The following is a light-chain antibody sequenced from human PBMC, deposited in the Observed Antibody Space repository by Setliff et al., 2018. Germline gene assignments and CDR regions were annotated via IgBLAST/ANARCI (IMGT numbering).Light chain of an antibody. CDR3: QSYDSSLSGYV. Sequence: QSALAQPPSVSGAPGQRVTISCTGSSSNIGAGYDVHWYQQLPGTAPKLLIYGDSNRPSGVPDRFSGSKSGTSAPLAITGLQAGDEADYYCQSYDSSLSGYVFGTGTKGTVL. CDR2: GDS. J-gene: IGLJ1*01. CDR1: SSNIGAGYD. V-gene: IGLV1-40*01.